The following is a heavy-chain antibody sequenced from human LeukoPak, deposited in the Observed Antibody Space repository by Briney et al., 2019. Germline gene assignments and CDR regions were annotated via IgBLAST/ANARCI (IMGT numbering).Heavy chain of an antibody. CDR1: GGSISNYY. Sequence: PSETLSLTCIVSGGSISNYYWSWIRQPAGKGLEWIGRIYTSGSTNYNPSLKSRVTMSVDTSKNQFSLKLSSVTAADTAVYYCARVHSSVWYFDYWGQGNLVTVSS. V-gene: IGHV4-4*07. D-gene: IGHD6-19*01. J-gene: IGHJ4*02. CDR2: IYTSGST. CDR3: ARVHSSVWYFDY.